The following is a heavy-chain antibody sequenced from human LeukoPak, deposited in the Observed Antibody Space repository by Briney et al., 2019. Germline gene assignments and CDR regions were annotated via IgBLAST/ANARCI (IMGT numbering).Heavy chain of an antibody. D-gene: IGHD3-3*01. CDR2: IFHGENT. J-gene: IGHJ6*03. Sequence: SETLSLTCTVSGYSFSSGYYWGWIRQPPGKGLEWIGSIFHGENTYYNPSLKSRVTISLDTSKNQFSLKLSSVTAADTAVYYCARQGPLYYDFWSGYRPLYYYYMDVWGKGTTVTVSS. CDR3: ARQGPLYYDFWSGYRPLYYYYMDV. V-gene: IGHV4-38-2*02. CDR1: GYSFSSGYY.